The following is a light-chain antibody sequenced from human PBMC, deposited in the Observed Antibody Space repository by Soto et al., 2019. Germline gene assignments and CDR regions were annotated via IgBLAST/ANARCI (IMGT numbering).Light chain of an antibody. CDR1: PSVGDTF. J-gene: IGKJ1*01. V-gene: IGKV3-20*01. CDR3: GQFVSSPPRT. Sequence: EIVLTQSPGTLSLSPGEKATLSCRASPSVGDTFLSWYQQKPGLAPRLLIYGVSNRATGIPDRFSGSGSGTDFILTISRLEPEDFALYYCGQFVSSPPRTFGQGTKVDIK. CDR2: GVS.